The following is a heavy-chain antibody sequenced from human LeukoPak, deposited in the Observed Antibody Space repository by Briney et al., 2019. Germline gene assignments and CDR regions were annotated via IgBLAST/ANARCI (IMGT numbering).Heavy chain of an antibody. CDR2: IWYDGSDK. CDR3: TILAVASDFDY. D-gene: IGHD6-19*01. V-gene: IGHV3-33*01. Sequence: PGGSLRLSCAVSGFAFSSYGMHWVRQAPGKGLEWVAIIWYDGSDKYYGDSVKGQFTISRDNSKNTLYLQMNSLRAEDTAVYYCTILAVASDFDYWGQGTLVTVSS. J-gene: IGHJ4*02. CDR1: GFAFSSYG.